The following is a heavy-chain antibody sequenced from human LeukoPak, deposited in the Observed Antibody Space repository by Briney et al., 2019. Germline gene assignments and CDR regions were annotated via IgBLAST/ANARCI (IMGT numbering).Heavy chain of an antibody. J-gene: IGHJ1*01. CDR2: IYHSGST. V-gene: IGHV4-30-2*01. CDR3: ARDGREPYSSSWYSYFQH. Sequence: PSQTLSLTCTVSGGSISSGGYYWSWIRQPPGKGLEWIGYIYHSGSTYYNPSLKSRVTISVDTSKNQFSLRLNSVTAADTAVYYCARDGREPYSSSWYSYFQHWGQGTLVIVSS. CDR1: GGSISSGGYY. D-gene: IGHD6-13*01.